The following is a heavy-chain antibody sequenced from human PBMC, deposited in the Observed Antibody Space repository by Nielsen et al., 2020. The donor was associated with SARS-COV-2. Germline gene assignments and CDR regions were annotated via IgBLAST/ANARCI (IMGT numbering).Heavy chain of an antibody. CDR3: AKDTHPDYYDSSGYYYAFQH. Sequence: GGSLRLSCAASGFTFDDYAMRWVRQAPGKGLEWFSGISWNSGSIGYADSVKGRFTISRDNAKNSLYLQMNSLRAEDTALYYCAKDTHPDYYDSSGYYYAFQHWGQGTLVTVSS. V-gene: IGHV3-9*01. CDR2: ISWNSGSI. CDR1: GFTFDDYA. J-gene: IGHJ1*01. D-gene: IGHD3-22*01.